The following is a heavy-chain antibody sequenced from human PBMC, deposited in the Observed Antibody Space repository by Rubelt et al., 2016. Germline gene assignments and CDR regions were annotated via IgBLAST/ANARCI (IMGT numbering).Heavy chain of an antibody. J-gene: IGHJ4*02. CDR2: ISTGSSTT. V-gene: IGHV3-48*02. CDR3: ARRYGDYEGSFEY. Sequence: EEQLVESGGGLVQPGGSLRLSCAASGFSLSSYSMNWVRQAPGKGLEWVSHISTGSSTTYYADSVKGRFTISRDNAKNSLYLQKNSLRDEDTAVYYCARRYGDYEGSFEYWGQGTLVTVSS. CDR1: GFSLSSYS. D-gene: IGHD4-17*01.